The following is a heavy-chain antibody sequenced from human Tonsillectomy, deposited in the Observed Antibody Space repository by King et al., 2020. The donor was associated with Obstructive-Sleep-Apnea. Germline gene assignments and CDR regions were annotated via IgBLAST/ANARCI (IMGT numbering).Heavy chain of an antibody. Sequence: QLQESGPGLVKPSETLSLTCTVSGGSISSSSYYWGWIRQPPGKGLEWIGSIYDSGSTYYNPSLKSPVTTSVETSKNQFSLKLSSVTAADTAVYYCSRPYYYDSSGYYYFDYWGQGTLVTVSS. J-gene: IGHJ4*02. V-gene: IGHV4-39*01. D-gene: IGHD3-22*01. CDR2: IYDSGST. CDR1: GGSISSSSYY. CDR3: SRPYYYDSSGYYYFDY.